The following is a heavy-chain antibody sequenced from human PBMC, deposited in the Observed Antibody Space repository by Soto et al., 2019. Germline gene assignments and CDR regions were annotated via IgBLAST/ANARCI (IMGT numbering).Heavy chain of an antibody. V-gene: IGHV3-23*01. CDR3: AKVILRYFDWLLEGDAFDI. D-gene: IGHD3-9*01. Sequence: GGSLRLSCAASGFTFSSYAMSWVRQAPGKGLEWVSAISGSGGSTYHADSVKGRFTVSRDNSKNTLYLQMNSLRAEDTAVYYCAKVILRYFDWLLEGDAFDIWGQGTMVTVSS. CDR1: GFTFSSYA. J-gene: IGHJ3*02. CDR2: ISGSGGST.